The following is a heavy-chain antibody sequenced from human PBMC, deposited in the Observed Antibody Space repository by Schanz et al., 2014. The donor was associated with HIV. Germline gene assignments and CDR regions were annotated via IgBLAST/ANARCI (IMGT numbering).Heavy chain of an antibody. V-gene: IGHV3-33*06. CDR2: IWYDGSNK. J-gene: IGHJ6*02. D-gene: IGHD3-22*01. Sequence: VQLLDSGGGLVQPGRSLRLSCAVSGFTFSSYGMHWVRQAPGKGLEWVAVIWYDGSNKYYADSVKGRFTISRDNSKNTLYLQMKSLRPEDTAVYYCAKDRNHYDSRYRGKGNYYYYYGMDVWGQGTTVTVSS. CDR1: GFTFSSYG. CDR3: AKDRNHYDSRYRGKGNYYYYYGMDV.